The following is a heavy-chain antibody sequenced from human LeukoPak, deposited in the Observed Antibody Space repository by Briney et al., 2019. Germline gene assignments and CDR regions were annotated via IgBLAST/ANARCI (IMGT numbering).Heavy chain of an antibody. CDR2: INSDGSST. Sequence: GGSLRLSCAASGFTVSSNYMSWVRQAPGKGLVWVSRINSDGSSTSYADSVKGRFTISRDNAKNTLYLQMNSLRAEDTAVYYCARDLITADGDYWGQGTLVTVSS. CDR3: ARDLITADGDY. V-gene: IGHV3-74*01. J-gene: IGHJ4*02. CDR1: GFTVSSNY. D-gene: IGHD1-14*01.